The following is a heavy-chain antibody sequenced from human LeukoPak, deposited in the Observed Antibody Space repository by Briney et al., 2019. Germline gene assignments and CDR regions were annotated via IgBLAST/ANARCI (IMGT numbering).Heavy chain of an antibody. V-gene: IGHV3-74*01. D-gene: IGHD2-8*01. CDR2: MNSDGSTI. CDR3: VRALMGDDDH. J-gene: IGHJ4*02. CDR1: GFSFSTSW. Sequence: AGGSLRLSCAASGFSFSTSWMHWVRQTPEKGLVWVSRMNSDGSTITYADYVKGRFTISRDNARNTLYLQMDSLRAEDTAVYYCVRALMGDDDHWGQGTLVIVSS.